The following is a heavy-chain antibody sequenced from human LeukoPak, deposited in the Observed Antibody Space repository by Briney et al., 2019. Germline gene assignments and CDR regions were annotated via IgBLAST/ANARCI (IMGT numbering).Heavy chain of an antibody. D-gene: IGHD6-19*01. V-gene: IGHV4-59*08. CDR1: GGSITSYY. Sequence: SETLSLTCTVSGGSITSYYWSWFRQPPGKGLEWIGHIYSSGSTTYNPSLRSRVTISVDTSKNQFSLRLTSVTAADTAVYYCARRAVAENYFDYWGQGTLVTDSS. J-gene: IGHJ4*02. CDR3: ARRAVAENYFDY. CDR2: IYSSGST.